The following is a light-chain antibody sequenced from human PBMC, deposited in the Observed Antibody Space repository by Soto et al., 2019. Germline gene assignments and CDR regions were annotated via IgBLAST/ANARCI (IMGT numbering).Light chain of an antibody. CDR3: CSFAGATSLYV. Sequence: QSALTQPAYVSGSPGQSFTISCTGTSSDVGGYNLVSWYQQYPGKAPKLMLYDVIKRPSGISNRFSGSKSGNTASLTISGLQADDEADYYCCSFAGATSLYVFGTGTKVTVL. CDR2: DVI. V-gene: IGLV2-23*02. CDR1: SSDVGGYNL. J-gene: IGLJ1*01.